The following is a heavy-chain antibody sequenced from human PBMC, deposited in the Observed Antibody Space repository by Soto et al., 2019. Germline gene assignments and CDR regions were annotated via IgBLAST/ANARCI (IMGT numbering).Heavy chain of an antibody. CDR2: IWDDGGDN. V-gene: IGHV3-33*01. J-gene: IGHJ4*02. CDR1: GFSFSSFG. CDR3: ARVGYYDSSGDY. Sequence: QVQLVESGGGVVKPGKSVRLSCAASGFSFSSFGMHWVRQAPCKGLEWVAVIWDDGGDNYYADSVKGRFTIASDNCKNTVYLQMISLRVEDTAVYYCARVGYYDSSGDYWGQGTLVTVSS. D-gene: IGHD3-22*01.